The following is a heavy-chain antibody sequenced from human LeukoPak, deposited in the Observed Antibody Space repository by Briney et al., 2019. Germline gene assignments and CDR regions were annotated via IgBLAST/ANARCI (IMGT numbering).Heavy chain of an antibody. V-gene: IGHV3-43D*03. Sequence: GGSLRLSCAASGFTFDDYAMHWVRQAPGKGREWVSLISWDGGSTYYAGSVKGRFTISRDNSKNSLYLQMNSLRAEDTALYYCAKGFGAVGYYYMDVWGKGTTVTVSS. CDR2: ISWDGGST. D-gene: IGHD3-10*01. J-gene: IGHJ6*03. CDR1: GFTFDDYA. CDR3: AKGFGAVGYYYMDV.